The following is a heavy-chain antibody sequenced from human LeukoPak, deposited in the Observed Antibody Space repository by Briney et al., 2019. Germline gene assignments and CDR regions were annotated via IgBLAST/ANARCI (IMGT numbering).Heavy chain of an antibody. CDR3: ARRWTIMTDDYLDY. V-gene: IGHV1-18*04. CDR2: ISGYNGAT. Sequence: ASVKVSCKASGYTFTSYNIGWVRQAPGQGLEWMGWISGYNGATHYARRLQGRVTMTTDTSTRTAYMELRSLRSDDTAVFYCARRWTIMTDDYLDYWGQGTLVTVSS. D-gene: IGHD5-12*01. J-gene: IGHJ4*02. CDR1: GYTFTSYN.